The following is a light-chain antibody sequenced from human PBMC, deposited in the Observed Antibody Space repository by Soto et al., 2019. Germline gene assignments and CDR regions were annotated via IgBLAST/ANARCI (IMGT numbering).Light chain of an antibody. V-gene: IGKV1-9*01. Sequence: DIQLTQSPSFLSASVGDRVTISCRASQGISSYLAWYQQTPGKAPKLLIYASSILQSGVPSRFSGSGCGTEFTLTISSLQPEDFATYYCQQLNTFPVTFGQGTRLAI. CDR1: QGISSY. CDR2: ASS. CDR3: QQLNTFPVT. J-gene: IGKJ5*01.